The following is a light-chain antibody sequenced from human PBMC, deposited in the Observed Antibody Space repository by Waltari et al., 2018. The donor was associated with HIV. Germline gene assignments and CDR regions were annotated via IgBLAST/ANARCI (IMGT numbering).Light chain of an antibody. CDR3: CSYAGSGDV. J-gene: IGLJ1*01. V-gene: IGLV2-23*02. CDR2: EVS. Sequence: QSALTQPASVSGSPGQSITISCTGTSSDVGSYNLVSWYQQHPGKAPKLMIYEVSKRLSGVSNRFSGSKSGNTASLTISGLQAEDEADYYCCSYAGSGDVFGTGTKVTVL. CDR1: SSDVGSYNL.